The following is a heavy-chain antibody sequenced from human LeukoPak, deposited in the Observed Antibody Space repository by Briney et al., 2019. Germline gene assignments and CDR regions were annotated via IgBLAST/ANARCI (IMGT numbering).Heavy chain of an antibody. J-gene: IGHJ4*02. Sequence: PGGSLRLSCAASGFTFSSYGMHWVRQAPGKGLEWVAVISYDGSNKYYADSMKGRFTISRDNSKNTLYLQMNSLRAEDTAVYYCAKTPDYWGQGTLVTVSS. CDR3: AKTPDY. V-gene: IGHV3-30*18. CDR2: ISYDGSNK. CDR1: GFTFSSYG.